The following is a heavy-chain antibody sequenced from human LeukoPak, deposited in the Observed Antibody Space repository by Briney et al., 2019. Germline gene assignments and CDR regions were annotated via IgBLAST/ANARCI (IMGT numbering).Heavy chain of an antibody. J-gene: IGHJ4*02. CDR2: ISGSGTNT. D-gene: IGHD6-13*01. CDR3: ARMQQLVDFVDY. Sequence: GGSLRLSCAASGFTFSSYAMSWVRQAPGKGLEWVSVISGSGTNTYYADSVKGRFTISRDNAKNSLYLQMSSLRAEDTAVYYCARMQQLVDFVDYWGQGTLVSVSS. CDR1: GFTFSSYA. V-gene: IGHV3-23*01.